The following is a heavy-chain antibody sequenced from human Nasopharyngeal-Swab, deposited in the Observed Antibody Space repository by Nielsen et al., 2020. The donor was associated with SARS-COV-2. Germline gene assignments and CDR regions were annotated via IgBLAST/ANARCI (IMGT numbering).Heavy chain of an antibody. CDR1: GFSFSDYY. CDR3: AKEVAAIGTPLFDN. Sequence: GESLKISCAASGFSFSDYYMSWIRQAPGKGLEWVSYINSVSSSTDYADSVKGRFTISRDNAKNSLYLQMNSLRAEDTAVYYCAKEVAAIGTPLFDNWGQGTLVTVSS. V-gene: IGHV3-11*05. D-gene: IGHD6-13*01. J-gene: IGHJ4*02. CDR2: INSVSSST.